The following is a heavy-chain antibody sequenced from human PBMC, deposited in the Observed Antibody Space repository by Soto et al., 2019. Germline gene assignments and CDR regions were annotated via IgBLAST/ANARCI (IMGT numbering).Heavy chain of an antibody. J-gene: IGHJ6*02. D-gene: IGHD1-26*01. Sequence: QVQLVQSGAEVKKSGASVKVSCKASGYSVSDYFIQWVRQAPGQGLEWVAWINPKSAATNYAKKFQGRVSLTWDTTFSTDYMELTRLRPDDTAVYYCARIKWGLDYYNGMDVWGQGTTVIVSS. CDR3: ARIKWGLDYYNGMDV. V-gene: IGHV1-2*02. CDR1: GYSVSDYF. CDR2: INPKSAAT.